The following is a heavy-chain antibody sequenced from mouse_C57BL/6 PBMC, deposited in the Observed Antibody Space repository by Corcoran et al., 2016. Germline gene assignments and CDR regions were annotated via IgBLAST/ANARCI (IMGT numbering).Heavy chain of an antibody. CDR1: GYSITSGYY. Sequence: DVQLQESGPGLVKPSQSLSLTCSVTGYSITSGYYWNWIRQFPGNKLEWMGYISYDGSNNYNPSLKNRISITRDTSKNQFFLKLNSVTTEDTATYYCARAYSNYDAMDYWGQGTSVTVSS. CDR2: ISYDGSN. J-gene: IGHJ4*01. V-gene: IGHV3-6*01. D-gene: IGHD2-5*01. CDR3: ARAYSNYDAMDY.